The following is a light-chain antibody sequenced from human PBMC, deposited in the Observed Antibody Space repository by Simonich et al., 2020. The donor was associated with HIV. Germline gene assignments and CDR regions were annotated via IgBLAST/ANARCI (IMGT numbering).Light chain of an antibody. CDR2: WAS. CDR1: QNVLYSSNNKNY. CDR3: QQYYTTPYT. Sequence: DIVMTQSPDSLAVSLGERATINCKSIQNVLYSSNNKNYLAWYQQKPGQPPKLLIDWASTREAGVPDRFSGSGSGTDFTLTISSLQAEDVAVYYCQQYYTTPYTFGQGTKLEIK. V-gene: IGKV4-1*01. J-gene: IGKJ2*01.